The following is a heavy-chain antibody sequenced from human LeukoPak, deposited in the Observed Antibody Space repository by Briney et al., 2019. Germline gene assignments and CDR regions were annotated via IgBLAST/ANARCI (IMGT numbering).Heavy chain of an antibody. D-gene: IGHD3-10*01. V-gene: IGHV1-2*02. Sequence: ASVKVSCKASGYTFTGYYMHWVRQAPGQGLEWMGWINPNSGGTNYAQKFQGRVTMTRDTSISTAYMELSRLRSDDTAVYYCARDLPNQITMVRGADPKHYYYYYGMDVWGQGTTVTVSS. CDR1: GYTFTGYY. CDR2: INPNSGGT. J-gene: IGHJ6*02. CDR3: ARDLPNQITMVRGADPKHYYYYYGMDV.